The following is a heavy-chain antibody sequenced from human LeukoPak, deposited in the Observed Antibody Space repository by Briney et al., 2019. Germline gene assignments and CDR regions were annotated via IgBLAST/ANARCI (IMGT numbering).Heavy chain of an antibody. V-gene: IGHV4-59*01. Sequence: PSGTLSLTCTVSGGSISSYYWSWIRQPPGKGLEWIGYIYYSGSTNYNPSLKSRVTISVDTSKNQFSLKLSSVTAADTAVYYCARERGYCSSTSCYGVVDYWGQGTLVTVSS. D-gene: IGHD2-2*01. CDR3: ARERGYCSSTSCYGVVDY. J-gene: IGHJ4*02. CDR2: IYYSGST. CDR1: GGSISSYY.